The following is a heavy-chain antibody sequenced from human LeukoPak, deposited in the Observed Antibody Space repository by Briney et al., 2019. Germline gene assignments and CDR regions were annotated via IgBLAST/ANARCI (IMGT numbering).Heavy chain of an antibody. V-gene: IGHV3-11*01. J-gene: IGHJ4*02. Sequence: GGSLRLSCAASGFTFSDYYMSWIRQAPGKGLEWVSYISSSGSIIYYADSVRGRFTISRDNSKNTLYLQMNSLRVEDTAVYYCAKEMGNSNWYYFDNWGQGTLVTVSS. CDR1: GFTFSDYY. CDR2: ISSSGSII. CDR3: AKEMGNSNWYYFDN. D-gene: IGHD6-13*01.